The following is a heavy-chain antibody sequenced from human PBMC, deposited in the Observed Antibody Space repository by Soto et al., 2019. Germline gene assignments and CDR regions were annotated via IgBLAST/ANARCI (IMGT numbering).Heavy chain of an antibody. CDR2: IKQDGSEK. D-gene: IGHD6-13*01. J-gene: IGHJ4*02. V-gene: IGHV3-7*03. CDR3: ARALRPIIIEAAAATESLVY. Sequence: LRLSCAASGFTFSSYWMSWVRQAPGKGLEWVANIKQDGSEKYYVDSVKGRFTISRDNAKNSLYLQMNSLRAEDTTVYYCARALRPIIIEAAAATESLVYWGQGTLVTVYS. CDR1: GFTFSSYW.